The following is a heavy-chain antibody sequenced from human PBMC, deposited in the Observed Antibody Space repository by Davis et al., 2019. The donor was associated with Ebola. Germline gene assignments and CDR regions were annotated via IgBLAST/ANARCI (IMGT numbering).Heavy chain of an antibody. CDR2: ISGSGDST. CDR1: GFTFSSNS. V-gene: IGHV3-23*01. Sequence: GGSLRLSCAASGFTFSSNSMNWVRQAPGKGLEWVSAISGSGDSTYYADSVKGRFTISRDNSKNTLYLQMNSLRTEDTAVYYCAKASIVRAYYYGMDVWGQGTTVTVSS. CDR3: AKASIVRAYYYGMDV. J-gene: IGHJ6*02. D-gene: IGHD6-6*01.